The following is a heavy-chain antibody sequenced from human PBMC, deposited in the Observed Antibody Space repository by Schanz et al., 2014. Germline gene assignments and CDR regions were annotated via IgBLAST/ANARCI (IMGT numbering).Heavy chain of an antibody. D-gene: IGHD4-17*01. CDR1: GFPFTNLG. CDR2: IRYDGSNQ. CDR3: VRDTDYHFDY. Sequence: HVQLVESGGGVVQPGGSLRLSCAASGFPFTNLGMHWVRRAPGKGLEWVAFIRYDGSNQYYADSVKGRFTISRDNAKNTLYLQMNSLRAEDTAVYYCVRDTDYHFDYWGQGTLVTVSS. J-gene: IGHJ4*02. V-gene: IGHV3-30*02.